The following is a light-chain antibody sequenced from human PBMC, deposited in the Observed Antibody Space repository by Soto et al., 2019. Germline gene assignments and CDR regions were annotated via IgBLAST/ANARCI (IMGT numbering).Light chain of an antibody. V-gene: IGLV2-8*01. Sequence: QSVLTQPPSASGSPGQSVTISCTGTSSDVGGYNYVSWYQQYPGKAPKLMIYEVNKRPSGVPDRFSGSKSGNTASLTVSGLQAEDEADYYCSQYAGSNNLGVFGGGTKLTVL. CDR3: SQYAGSNNLGV. CDR1: SSDVGGYNY. CDR2: EVN. J-gene: IGLJ2*01.